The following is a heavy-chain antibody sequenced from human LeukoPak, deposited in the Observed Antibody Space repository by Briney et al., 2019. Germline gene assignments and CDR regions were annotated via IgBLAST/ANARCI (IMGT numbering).Heavy chain of an antibody. Sequence: GESLKISCKCSGYTFTSYWIAWVRQTPGKGLEWMGIIYPGDSDTRYSPSFLGQVTISVDKSITTAYLQWSSLKASDTAIYYCAKIDRQYCSRSSCYSLDFWGQGTHVTVSS. CDR1: GYTFTSYW. CDR3: AKIDRQYCSRSSCYSLDF. J-gene: IGHJ4*02. D-gene: IGHD2-2*01. CDR2: IYPGDSDT. V-gene: IGHV5-51*01.